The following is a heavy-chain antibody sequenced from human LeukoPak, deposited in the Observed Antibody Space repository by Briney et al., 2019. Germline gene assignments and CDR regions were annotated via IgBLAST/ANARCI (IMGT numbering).Heavy chain of an antibody. J-gene: IGHJ3*02. CDR2: IRGSGGGT. V-gene: IGHV3-23*01. CDR1: GITFSTYA. D-gene: IGHD4-17*01. Sequence: GGSLRLSCAASGITFSTYAMTWVRQAPGKGLEWVSSIRGSGGGTDYADSVKGRFTISRDNSRDTLFLQMNSLRAEDTALYYCTRDPNGDYVGAFDMWGPGTMVTVCS. CDR3: TRDPNGDYVGAFDM.